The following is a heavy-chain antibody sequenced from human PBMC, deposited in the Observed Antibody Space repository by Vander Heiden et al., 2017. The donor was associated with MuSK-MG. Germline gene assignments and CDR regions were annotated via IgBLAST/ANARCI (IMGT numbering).Heavy chain of an antibody. Sequence: QVQLVQSGAEVKRPGASVRVSCKASGSTLSDYYIHWVRQAPGQGLEWMGWINGNSGGTNYAQKFQGRVTMTRDTSISTAYMDLSRLRSDDKALYYCSKTDGASRSVVYYPYGMDVWGQGTTVPVSS. CDR3: SKTDGASRSVVYYPYGMDV. CDR1: GSTLSDYY. V-gene: IGHV1-2*02. CDR2: INGNSGGT. D-gene: IGHD1-1*01. J-gene: IGHJ6*02.